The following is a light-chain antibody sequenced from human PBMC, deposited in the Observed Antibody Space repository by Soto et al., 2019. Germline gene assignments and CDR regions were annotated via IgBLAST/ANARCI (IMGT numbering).Light chain of an antibody. J-gene: IGKJ4*01. Sequence: EIVLTQSPGTLALSPCERATLYCSASQSVSSSYLAWYQQKPGQAPKLLIYGASSRATGIPDRFSGSGSGTDFTLTISRLEPEDFAVYYCQQYGSSPLTFGGGTKVDIK. CDR1: QSVSSSY. CDR2: GAS. CDR3: QQYGSSPLT. V-gene: IGKV3-20*01.